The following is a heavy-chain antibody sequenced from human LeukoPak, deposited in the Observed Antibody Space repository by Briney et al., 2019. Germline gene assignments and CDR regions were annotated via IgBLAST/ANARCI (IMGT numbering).Heavy chain of an antibody. Sequence: SETLSLTCTVSGGSISSSSYYWGWIRQPPGKGLEWIGNIYYNGGSYYNSSLKSRVTISIDTSKNQFSLKLSSVTAADTAVYYCAREAYNWNYFDYWGQGTLVTVSS. CDR1: GGSISSSSYY. J-gene: IGHJ4*02. CDR2: IYYNGGS. CDR3: AREAYNWNYFDY. D-gene: IGHD1-20*01. V-gene: IGHV4-39*07.